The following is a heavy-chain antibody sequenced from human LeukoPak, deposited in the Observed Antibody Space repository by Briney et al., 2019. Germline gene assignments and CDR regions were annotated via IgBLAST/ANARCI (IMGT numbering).Heavy chain of an antibody. CDR1: RFTFDNYV. CDR3: TRSLTGSPFDY. D-gene: IGHD7-27*01. CDR2: IRSKVYGGTT. Sequence: GSLRLSCRASRFTFDNYVMSWVRPAPGQGMGWRSLIRSKVYGGTTEYAASVQGRFSISRDDSKSIAYLQMNSLETDDTAVYYCTRSLTGSPFDYWGLGTLVTVSS. V-gene: IGHV3-49*04. J-gene: IGHJ4*02.